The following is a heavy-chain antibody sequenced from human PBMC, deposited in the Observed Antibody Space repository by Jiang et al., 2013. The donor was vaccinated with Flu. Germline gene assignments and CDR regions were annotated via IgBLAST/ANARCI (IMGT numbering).Heavy chain of an antibody. CDR1: GGSISSYY. CDR2: IYYSGST. D-gene: IGHD5-18*01. Sequence: ETLSLTCTVSGGSISSYYWSWTRQPPGKGLEWIGYIYYSGSTNYNPSLKSRVTISVDTSKNQFSLKLSSVTAADTAVYYCARFDSYGSVSFDYWGQGTLVTVSS. J-gene: IGHJ4*02. CDR3: ARFDSYGSVSFDY. V-gene: IGHV4-59*13.